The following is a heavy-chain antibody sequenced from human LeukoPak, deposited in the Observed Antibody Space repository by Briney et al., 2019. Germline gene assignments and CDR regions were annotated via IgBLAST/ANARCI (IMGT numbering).Heavy chain of an antibody. D-gene: IGHD3-3*01. CDR1: GFTFSSYG. V-gene: IGHV3-30*02. CDR2: IRYDGSNK. CDR3: AKGSGFSYYYYYMDV. J-gene: IGHJ6*03. Sequence: GGSLRLSCAASGFTFSSYGMHWVRQAPGKGLEWVAFIRYDGSNKYYADSVKGRFTISRDNSKNTLYLQMNSLRAEDTAVYYCAKGSGFSYYYYYMDVWGKGTTVTVSS.